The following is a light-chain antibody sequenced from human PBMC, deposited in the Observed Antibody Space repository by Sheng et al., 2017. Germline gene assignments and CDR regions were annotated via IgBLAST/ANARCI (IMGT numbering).Light chain of an antibody. CDR1: QSISSW. V-gene: IGKV1-5*03. J-gene: IGKJ1*01. Sequence: DIQMTQSPSTLSASVGDRVTITCRASQSISSWLAWYQQKPGKAPKLLIYEASNLENGVPSRFSGSGFGTEFSLTISSLQPDDFATYVCQQYKSYPGTFGPGTKLE. CDR3: QQYKSYPGT. CDR2: EAS.